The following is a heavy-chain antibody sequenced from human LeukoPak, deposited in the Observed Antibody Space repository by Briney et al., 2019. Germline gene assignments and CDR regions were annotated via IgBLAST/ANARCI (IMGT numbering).Heavy chain of an antibody. CDR1: GGSINNHY. D-gene: IGHD3-16*01. CDR3: ARGFIMTGP. CDR2: IYYSGST. J-gene: IGHJ5*02. V-gene: IGHV4-59*11. Sequence: SETLSLTCTVSGGSINNHYWSWIRQPPGKGLEWIGYIYYSGSTNYNPSLKSRVTISVDTSKNQFSLKLSSVTAADTAVYYCARGFIMTGPWGQGTLVTVSS.